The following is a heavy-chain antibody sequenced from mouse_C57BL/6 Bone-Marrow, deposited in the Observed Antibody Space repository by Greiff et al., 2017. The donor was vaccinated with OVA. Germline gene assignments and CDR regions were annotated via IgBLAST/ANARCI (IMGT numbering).Heavy chain of an antibody. CDR3: IRYGNSIYYYDMDY. Sequence: VQLQQSGAELVRPGASVKLSCTASGFNIKDDYMHWVKQRPEQGLEWIGWIDPDNGDTEYASKFQGKATITVDTSSNTAYLQLSSLTSEDTAVYYCIRYGNSIYYYDMDYWGQGTTVTVSS. CDR1: GFNIKDDY. V-gene: IGHV14-4*01. D-gene: IGHD2-1*01. J-gene: IGHJ4*01. CDR2: IDPDNGDT.